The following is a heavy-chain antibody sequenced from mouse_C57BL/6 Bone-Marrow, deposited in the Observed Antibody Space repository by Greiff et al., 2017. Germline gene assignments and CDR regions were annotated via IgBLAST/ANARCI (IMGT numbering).Heavy chain of an antibody. CDR1: GFNIKDAY. J-gene: IGHJ2*01. D-gene: IGHD2-10*02. CDR3: TTEYPFDY. V-gene: IGHV14-4*01. CDR2: IDPENGYT. Sequence: VQLQQSGAELVRPGASVKLSCTASGFNIKDAYMHWVKQRPEQGLEWIGWIDPENGYTEYASKFQGKATITADTSSNTAYLQLSSLTSEDTAVYYCTTEYPFDYWGQGTTLTVSS.